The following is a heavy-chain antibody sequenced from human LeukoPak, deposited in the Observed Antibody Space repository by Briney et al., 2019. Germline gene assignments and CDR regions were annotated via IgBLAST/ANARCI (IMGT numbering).Heavy chain of an antibody. Sequence: PGGSLRLSCAASGFTFSSYGMHWVRQAPGKGLEWVAVISYDGSNKYYADSVKGRFTISRDNSKNTLYLQMNSLRAEDTAVYYCASHRDGSFDYWGQGTLVTVSS. CDR3: ASHRDGSFDY. D-gene: IGHD5-24*01. CDR1: GFTFSSYG. CDR2: ISYDGSNK. V-gene: IGHV3-30*03. J-gene: IGHJ4*02.